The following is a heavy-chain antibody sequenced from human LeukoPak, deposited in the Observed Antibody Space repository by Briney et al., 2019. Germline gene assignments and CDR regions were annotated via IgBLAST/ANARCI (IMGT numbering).Heavy chain of an antibody. J-gene: IGHJ4*02. CDR2: IWYDGSNK. V-gene: IGHV3-33*06. Sequence: GGSLRLSCAASGFTLSSYGMHWVRQAPGKGLEWVAVIWYDGSNKYYADSVKGRFTISRDNSKNTLYLQMNSLRAEDTAVYYCANFPSALDYWGQGTLDPVSS. CDR3: ANFPSALDY. CDR1: GFTLSSYG.